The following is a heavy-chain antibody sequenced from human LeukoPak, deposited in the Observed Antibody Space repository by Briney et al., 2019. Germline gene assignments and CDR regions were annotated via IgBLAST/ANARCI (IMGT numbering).Heavy chain of an antibody. V-gene: IGHV3-21*01. Sequence: PGGSLRLSCAASGFTFSSYSMNWVRQAPGKGLEWVSSISSSSSYIYYADSVKGRFTISRDNAKNSLYLQMNSLRAEDTAVYYCARDQGGWLQITPFDYWGQGTLVTVSS. CDR3: ARDQGGWLQITPFDY. J-gene: IGHJ4*02. CDR2: ISSSSSYI. D-gene: IGHD5-24*01. CDR1: GFTFSSYS.